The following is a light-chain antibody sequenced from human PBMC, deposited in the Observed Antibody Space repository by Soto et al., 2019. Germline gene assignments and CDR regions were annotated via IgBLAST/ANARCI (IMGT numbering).Light chain of an antibody. Sequence: DIQMTQSPSSLSASVGDRVTITCRASQSITTYLNWYQQKPGKAPKLLIYAASTLQSGVPSRFSGSESGTDFTLTISCLQSEDFATYYCQQYYSYPRTFGQGTKVEIK. CDR3: QQYYSYPRT. CDR2: AAS. CDR1: QSITTY. J-gene: IGKJ1*01. V-gene: IGKV1-39*01.